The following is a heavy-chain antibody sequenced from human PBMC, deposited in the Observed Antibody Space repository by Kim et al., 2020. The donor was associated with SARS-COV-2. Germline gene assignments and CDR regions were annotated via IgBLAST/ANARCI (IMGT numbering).Heavy chain of an antibody. CDR1: GGSFSGYY. D-gene: IGHD5-12*01. V-gene: IGHV4-34*01. CDR2: INHSGST. CDR3: ARGRGRWLQLTGYFDY. Sequence: SETLSLTCAVYGGSFSGYYWSWIRQPPGKGLEWIGEINHSGSTNYNPSLKSRVTISVDTSKNQFSLKLSSVTAADTAVYYCARGRGRWLQLTGYFDYWGQGTLVTVSS. J-gene: IGHJ4*02.